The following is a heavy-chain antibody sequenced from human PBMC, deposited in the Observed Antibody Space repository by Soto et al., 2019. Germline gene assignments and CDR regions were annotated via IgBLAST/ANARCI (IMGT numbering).Heavy chain of an antibody. J-gene: IGHJ6*02. V-gene: IGHV1-69*13. D-gene: IGHD3-22*01. CDR2: IIPIFGTA. Sequence: SVKLSCKASGGTFSSYAVSWVRQAPGQGLGWVGGIIPIFGTANYAQKFQGRVTITADESTSTAYMELSSLRSEDTAVYYCARLGGYSDYFYYGMDVWGQGTTVTVSS. CDR1: GGTFSSYA. CDR3: ARLGGYSDYFYYGMDV.